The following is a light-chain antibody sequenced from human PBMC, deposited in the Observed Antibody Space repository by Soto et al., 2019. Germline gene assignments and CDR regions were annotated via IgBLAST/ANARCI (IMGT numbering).Light chain of an antibody. CDR1: QSISSTY. V-gene: IGKV3-20*01. CDR2: GAS. CDR3: QQYNNWPGVT. Sequence: ELVLTQSPGTLSSSPGERATLPCRPSQSISSTYLAWYQQKPGQAPRLLLYGASSRASGIPHTFSGSVCGTAFSLPISSLQSADFAVYYCQQYNNWPGVTFGQGTKVDIK. J-gene: IGKJ1*01.